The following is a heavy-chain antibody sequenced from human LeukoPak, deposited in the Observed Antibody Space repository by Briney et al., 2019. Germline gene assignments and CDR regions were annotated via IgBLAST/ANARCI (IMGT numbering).Heavy chain of an antibody. V-gene: IGHV3-23*01. CDR3: AKRGVVIRVILVGFHKEANYFDS. CDR1: GITLSNYG. J-gene: IGHJ4*02. Sequence: GGSLRLSCAVSGITLSNYGMSWVRQAPGKGLEWVAGISDSGDRTNYADSVKGRFTISRDNSKNTLYLQMNSLRAEDTAVYFCAKRGVVIRVILVGFHKEANYFDSWGQGALVTVSS. CDR2: ISDSGDRT. D-gene: IGHD3-10*01.